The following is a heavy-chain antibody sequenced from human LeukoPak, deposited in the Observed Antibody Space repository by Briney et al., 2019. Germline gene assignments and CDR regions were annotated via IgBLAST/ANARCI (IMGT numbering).Heavy chain of an antibody. V-gene: IGHV4-34*01. J-gene: IGHJ4*03. CDR3: ARGPTISETGYFDY. Sequence: SETLSLTCAVYGGSFSAYYWSWIRQSPGKGLEWIAEINHRGDTNYNPSVKSRVSISVDTSKNQFPLEVTSLTAADTAVYYCARGPTISETGYFDYWGQGTLVTVSS. CDR2: INHRGDT. D-gene: IGHD1-1*01. CDR1: GGSFSAYY.